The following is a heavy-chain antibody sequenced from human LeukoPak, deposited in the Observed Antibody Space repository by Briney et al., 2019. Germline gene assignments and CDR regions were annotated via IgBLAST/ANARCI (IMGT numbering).Heavy chain of an antibody. CDR3: ATKHDY. Sequence: GGSLRLSCAASGFPFSSYEMNWVRQAPGKGLEWVSYISSSGSTIYYTDSMKGRFTISRDNAKNSLYLQMTSLRAEDTAVYYCATKHDYWGQGTLVTVSS. V-gene: IGHV3-48*03. J-gene: IGHJ4*02. CDR2: ISSSGSTI. CDR1: GFPFSSYE.